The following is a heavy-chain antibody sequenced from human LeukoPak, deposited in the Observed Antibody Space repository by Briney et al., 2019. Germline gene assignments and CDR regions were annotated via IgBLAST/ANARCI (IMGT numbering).Heavy chain of an antibody. Sequence: PGGSLRLSCAASGLTFSTSGMHWVRQAPGKGLEWVAFIQYDESDKYYADSVRGRLTISRDNSKNTLYLQMNSLRAEDTAVYYCAREGGIIVAGKFDSWGQGNLVTVSS. CDR2: IQYDESDK. D-gene: IGHD6-19*01. V-gene: IGHV3-30*02. J-gene: IGHJ4*02. CDR1: GLTFSTSG. CDR3: AREGGIIVAGKFDS.